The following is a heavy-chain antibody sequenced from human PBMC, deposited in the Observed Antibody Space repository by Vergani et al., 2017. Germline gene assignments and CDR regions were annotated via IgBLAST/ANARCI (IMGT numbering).Heavy chain of an antibody. J-gene: IGHJ2*01. D-gene: IGHD3-16*01. CDR1: GDSIISRSYY. V-gene: IGHV4-39*01. CDR3: ASGKYYSDSTAHFRGRYFDV. CDR2: IYNSGNG. Sequence: QMQLQESGPGLVKASETLSLPCTVSGDSIISRSYYWGWIRQPPGQGLEWIGSIYNSGNGDSSSSLKSRVTISADTSKNQFYLRLTSVTAADTAVYYCASGKYYSDSTAHFRGRYFDVWGRGTLVTVPS.